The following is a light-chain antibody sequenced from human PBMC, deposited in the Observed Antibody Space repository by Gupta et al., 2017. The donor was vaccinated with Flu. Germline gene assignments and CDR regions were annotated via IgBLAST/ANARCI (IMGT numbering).Light chain of an antibody. CDR2: RDN. Sequence: ATITCSGSSCDVGLQREVWHQQLHGPPPKLLCYRDNRRHSGITDRFSASKCDITASLTITGLQSEEEADYYCASWDNNLRAYVFGTGTWVTVL. CDR3: ASWDNNLRAYV. V-gene: IGLV10-54*04. J-gene: IGLJ1*01. CDR1: SCDVGLQR.